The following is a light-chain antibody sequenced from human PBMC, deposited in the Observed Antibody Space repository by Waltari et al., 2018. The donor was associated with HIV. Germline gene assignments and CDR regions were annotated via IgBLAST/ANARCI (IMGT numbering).Light chain of an antibody. CDR1: SGSIASHY. Sequence: NFMLTQPHSVSESPGKTVTISSTRSSGSIASHYVQWYQQRPGSAPTTVIYEDNQRPSGVPDRFSGSIDSSSNSASFTISGLKTEDEADYYCQSYDSSIVVFGGGTKLTVL. J-gene: IGLJ2*01. CDR3: QSYDSSIVV. CDR2: EDN. V-gene: IGLV6-57*04.